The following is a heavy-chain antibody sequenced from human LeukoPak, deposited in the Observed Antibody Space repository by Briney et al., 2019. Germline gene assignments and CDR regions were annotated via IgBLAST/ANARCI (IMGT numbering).Heavy chain of an antibody. CDR2: IYSSGST. CDR3: AIASTGYSSGWYGYWYFDL. D-gene: IGHD6-19*01. V-gene: IGHV4-4*07. CDR1: GDSISSFY. Sequence: SETLSLTCTVSGDSISSFYWSWIRQPAGKGLEWIGHIYSSGSTNYSPSLKSRVTMSVDTSKNQFSLKLSSVTAADTAVYYCAIASTGYSSGWYGYWYFDLWGRGTLVTVSS. J-gene: IGHJ2*01.